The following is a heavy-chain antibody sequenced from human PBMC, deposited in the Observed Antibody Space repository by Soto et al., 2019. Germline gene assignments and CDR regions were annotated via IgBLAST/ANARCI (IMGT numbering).Heavy chain of an antibody. CDR2: IIPIVGTG. CDR3: ARDLRDFWSGYHDY. Sequence: GXSVKVSFKASGCTFRSYAISWVRQAPGQGLEWMGGIIPIVGTGNYAQKFQGRVTITADESTSTAYMELSSLRSEDTDVYYCARDLRDFWSGYHDYWGQGTLVTVYS. V-gene: IGHV1-69*13. CDR1: GCTFRSYA. J-gene: IGHJ4*02. D-gene: IGHD3-3*01.